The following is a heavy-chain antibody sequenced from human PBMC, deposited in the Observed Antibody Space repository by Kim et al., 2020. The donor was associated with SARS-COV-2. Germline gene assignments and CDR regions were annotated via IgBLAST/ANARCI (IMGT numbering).Heavy chain of an antibody. V-gene: IGHV3-9*01. D-gene: IGHD6-13*01. CDR3: AKGDSSSWSLIDY. Sequence: YADPVKGRFTSSRDNAKNSLYLQMNSLRAEDTALYYCAKGDSSSWSLIDYWGQGTLVTVSS. J-gene: IGHJ4*02.